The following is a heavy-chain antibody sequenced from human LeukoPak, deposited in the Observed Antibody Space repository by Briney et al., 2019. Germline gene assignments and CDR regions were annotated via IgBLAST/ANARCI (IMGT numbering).Heavy chain of an antibody. D-gene: IGHD1-14*01. CDR2: INLNSGDT. J-gene: IGHJ4*02. CDR3: ASWAGGNAPVASFDY. V-gene: IGHV1-2*02. Sequence: ASVEVSCKPSGYTFTGYYMHWMRQAPGQGLEWVGWINLNSGDTNYAQKFHGRVTITRDTSISTAYMELRRLRSDDTAVYYCASWAGGNAPVASFDYWGQGTLVTVSS. CDR1: GYTFTGYY.